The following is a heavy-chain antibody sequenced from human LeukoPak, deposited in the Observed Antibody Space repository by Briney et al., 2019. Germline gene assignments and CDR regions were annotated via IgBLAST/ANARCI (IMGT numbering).Heavy chain of an antibody. D-gene: IGHD3-3*01. CDR1: GLTFSSYA. Sequence: PGGSLRLSCAASGLTFSSYAMSWVRQAPGKGLEWVAAISGSGGTTYYADSVKGRFTISRDNSKNTLYLQMTRLRAEDTAEYYCAKLRFLEWFDAFDFWGQGTMVTVSS. CDR3: AKLRFLEWFDAFDF. V-gene: IGHV3-23*01. CDR2: ISGSGGTT. J-gene: IGHJ3*01.